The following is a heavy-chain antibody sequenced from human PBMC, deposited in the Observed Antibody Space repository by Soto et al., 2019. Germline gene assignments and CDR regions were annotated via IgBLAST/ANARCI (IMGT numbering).Heavy chain of an antibody. CDR1: GYSFTSYW. Sequence: GESLKISCKGSGYSFTSYWIGWVRQMPGKGLEWMGIIYPGDSDTRYSPSFQGQVTISADKSISTAYLQWSSLKASDTAMYYCASPRRGGVTTHAFDIWGQGTMVTVSS. J-gene: IGHJ3*02. V-gene: IGHV5-51*01. D-gene: IGHD2-21*02. CDR3: ASPRRGGVTTHAFDI. CDR2: IYPGDSDT.